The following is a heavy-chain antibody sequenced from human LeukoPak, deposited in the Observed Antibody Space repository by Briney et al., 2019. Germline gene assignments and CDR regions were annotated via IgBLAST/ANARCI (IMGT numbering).Heavy chain of an antibody. J-gene: IGHJ4*02. CDR1: GYTFTGYY. D-gene: IGHD5-18*01. CDR2: INPISGVT. V-gene: IGHV1-2*02. CDR3: ATGSGYSYGYYYY. Sequence: GASVKVSCKASGYTFTGYYMHWVRQAPGQGLEWMGWINPISGVTNYAQTFQGRVTMTTDTSISTAYMELSRLRSADTAVYYCATGSGYSYGYYYYWGQGTLVTVSS.